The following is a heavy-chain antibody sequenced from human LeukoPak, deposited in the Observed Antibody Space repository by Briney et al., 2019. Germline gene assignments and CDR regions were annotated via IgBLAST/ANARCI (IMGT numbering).Heavy chain of an antibody. CDR3: ARGRRVVVLAALYDLDY. Sequence: ASVKVSCKASGYTFTSYDINWVRQATGQGLEWMGWMNPNSGNTGYAQKFQGRVTMTRNTSISTAYMELSSLRSEDTAVYYCARGRRVVVLAALYDLDYWGQGTLVSVSA. CDR1: GYTFTSYD. CDR2: MNPNSGNT. V-gene: IGHV1-8*01. D-gene: IGHD2-2*01. J-gene: IGHJ4*02.